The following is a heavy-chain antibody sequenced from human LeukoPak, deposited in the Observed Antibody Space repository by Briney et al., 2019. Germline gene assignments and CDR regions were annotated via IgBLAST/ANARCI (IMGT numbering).Heavy chain of an antibody. CDR3: ARDMEYDSSGFPNYFNY. J-gene: IGHJ4*02. V-gene: IGHV3-23*01. D-gene: IGHD3-22*01. CDR1: GGSISDYY. Sequence: PSETLSLTCTVSGGSISDYYWSWVRQAPGKGLEWVSAISGSGGSTYYADSVKGRFTISRDNSKNTLYLQMNSLRAEDTAVYYCARDMEYDSSGFPNYFNYWGQGTLVTVSS. CDR2: ISGSGGST.